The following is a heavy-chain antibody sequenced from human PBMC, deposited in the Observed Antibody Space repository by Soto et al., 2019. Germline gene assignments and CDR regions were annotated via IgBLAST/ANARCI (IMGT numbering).Heavy chain of an antibody. Sequence: GGSLRLSCAASGFTFSSYGMHWVRQTPGKGLEWVAVISYDGSNKYNADSVKGRFTISRDNSKNTMYLQMSSLRAEDTAVYYCARDGSGSHYGVLGYWGQGSLVTVSS. CDR1: GFTFSSYG. D-gene: IGHD3-10*01. V-gene: IGHV3-30*03. J-gene: IGHJ4*02. CDR3: ARDGSGSHYGVLGY. CDR2: ISYDGSNK.